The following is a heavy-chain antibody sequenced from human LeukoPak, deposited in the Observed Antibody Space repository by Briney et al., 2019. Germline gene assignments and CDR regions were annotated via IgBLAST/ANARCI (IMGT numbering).Heavy chain of an antibody. CDR2: INSDGRTT. J-gene: IGHJ4*02. V-gene: IGHV3-74*01. D-gene: IGHD3-22*01. CDR1: GFTFSSYW. CDR3: ARATYYYDSSGYRAIYYFDY. Sequence: PGGSLRLSCAASGFTFSSYWMHWVRQAPGKGLVLVLRINSDGRTTTYADPVKGRFTISRDNAKDTLYLQMTSLRAEDTAVYYCARATYYYDSSGYRAIYYFDYWGQGTLVTVSS.